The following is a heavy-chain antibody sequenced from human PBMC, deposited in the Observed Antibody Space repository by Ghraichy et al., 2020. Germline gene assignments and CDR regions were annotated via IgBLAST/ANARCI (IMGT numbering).Heavy chain of an antibody. CDR2: ITDNGGTT. V-gene: IGHV3-23*01. CDR3: AKFARDWPNEYLQH. J-gene: IGHJ1*01. D-gene: IGHD3/OR15-3a*01. Sequence: GGSLRLSCAASGFTFRTYAMSWVRQAPGKGLEWVSAITDNGGTTYDAESVKGRFTISRDNSKNTLFLQMNSLRGEDTAVYYCAKFARDWPNEYLQHWGQGALAT. CDR1: GFTFRTYA.